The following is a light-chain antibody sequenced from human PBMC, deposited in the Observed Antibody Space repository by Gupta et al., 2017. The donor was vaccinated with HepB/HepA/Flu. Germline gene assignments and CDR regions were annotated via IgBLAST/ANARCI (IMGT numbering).Light chain of an antibody. CDR1: SSNIGSNT. Sequence: QSVLTQPPSASGTPGPRVTIPCSGSSSNIGSNTVNWYQQLPGTAPKLLIYSNNQRPSGVPDRFSGSKSGTSASLAISGLQSEDEADYYCAAWDDSLNGNVVFGGGTKLTVL. CDR3: AAWDDSLNGNVV. J-gene: IGLJ2*01. V-gene: IGLV1-44*01. CDR2: SNN.